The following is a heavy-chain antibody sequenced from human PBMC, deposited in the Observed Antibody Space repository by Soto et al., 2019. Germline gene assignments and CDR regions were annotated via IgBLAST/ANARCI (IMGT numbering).Heavy chain of an antibody. V-gene: IGHV3-23*01. J-gene: IGHJ6*02. Sequence: DVQLLESGGGLVQPGGSRRLSCAASGFSFSTYDMSWVRQAPGKGLEWVSVMSGSGSGTYYADSVRGRFTISRDNSKNTLYRKMNSLRAEDTAIYYCVRQAKLTTVTANVGYYYGLDVWGQGTTVTVPS. CDR1: GFSFSTYD. D-gene: IGHD4-4*01. CDR3: VRQAKLTTVTANVGYYYGLDV. CDR2: MSGSGSGT.